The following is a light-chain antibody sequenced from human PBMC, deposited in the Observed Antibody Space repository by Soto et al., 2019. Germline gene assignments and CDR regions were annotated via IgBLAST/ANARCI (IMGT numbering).Light chain of an antibody. CDR3: QQYSTYPWT. J-gene: IGKJ1*01. V-gene: IGKV1-5*01. CDR1: QSISSW. Sequence: DIQMTQSPSTLSGSVGDRVTITCRASQSISSWLAWYQQKPGKAPKLLIHDASSLESGVPSRFSGSGSGTDFTLTISSLQPDDFATYYCQQYSTYPWTFGQGTKVDIK. CDR2: DAS.